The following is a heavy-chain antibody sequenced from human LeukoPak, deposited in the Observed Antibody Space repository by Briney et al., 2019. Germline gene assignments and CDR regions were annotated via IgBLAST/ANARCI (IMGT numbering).Heavy chain of an antibody. D-gene: IGHD3-3*01. CDR1: GYSISSGYS. V-gene: IGHV4-38-2*02. CDR2: IYHRRST. J-gene: IGHJ4*02. Sequence: SETLSLTCTVSGYSISSGYSWGWIRQPPGKGLEWIGSIYHRRSTYYNPSLKSRVTISVDTSKNQFSLKLSSVTAADTAVYYCARDKYYDFWSGYYTAYFDYWGQGTLVTVSS. CDR3: ARDKYYDFWSGYYTAYFDY.